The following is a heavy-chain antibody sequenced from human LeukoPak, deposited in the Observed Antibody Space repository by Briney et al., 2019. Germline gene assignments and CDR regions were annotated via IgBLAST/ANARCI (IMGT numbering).Heavy chain of an antibody. D-gene: IGHD6-13*01. Sequence: SETLSLTCTVSGGSISSYYWSWIRQPAGKGLEWIGRIYTSGSTNYNPSLKSRVTMSVDTSKNQFSLKLSSVTAADTAVYYCARDEAKGIAAAGTKFDYWGQGTLVTVSP. CDR3: ARDEAKGIAAAGTKFDY. CDR1: GGSISSYY. J-gene: IGHJ4*02. V-gene: IGHV4-4*07. CDR2: IYTSGST.